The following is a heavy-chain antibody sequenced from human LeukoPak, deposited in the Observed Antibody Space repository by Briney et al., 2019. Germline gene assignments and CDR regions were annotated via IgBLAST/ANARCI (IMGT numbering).Heavy chain of an antibody. CDR1: GYTFTSYY. J-gene: IGHJ4*02. Sequence: ASVKVSCKASGYTFTSYYMHWVRQAPGQGLEWMGWINPNSGGTNYAQKFQGWVTMTRDTSISTAYMELSRLRSDDTAVYYCARDISGYPQYYFDYWGQGTLVTVSS. CDR2: INPNSGGT. CDR3: ARDISGYPQYYFDY. D-gene: IGHD3-22*01. V-gene: IGHV1-2*04.